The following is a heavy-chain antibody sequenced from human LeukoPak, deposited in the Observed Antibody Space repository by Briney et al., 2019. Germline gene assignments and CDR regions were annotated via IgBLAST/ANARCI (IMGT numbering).Heavy chain of an antibody. CDR3: ARRGVADWFDP. V-gene: IGHV1-69-2*01. Sequence: ASVKVSCKVSGYTFTDYYMHWVQQAPGKGLEWMGLVDPEDGETIYAEKFQGRVTITADTSTSTVYMELSSLRSEDTAVYYCARRGVADWFDPWGRGTLVTVSS. CDR1: GYTFTDYY. D-gene: IGHD6-19*01. J-gene: IGHJ5*02. CDR2: VDPEDGET.